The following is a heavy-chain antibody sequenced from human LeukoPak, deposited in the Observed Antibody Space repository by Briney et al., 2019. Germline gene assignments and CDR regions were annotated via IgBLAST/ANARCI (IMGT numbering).Heavy chain of an antibody. CDR3: ARLRWLHYSGDY. CDR1: GFTFIIYA. CDR2: IIASGNNT. J-gene: IGHJ4*02. V-gene: IGHV3-23*01. D-gene: IGHD5-24*01. Sequence: PAESLRLSCAASGFTFIIYAMNCVRQAPGKVLEWVSAIIASGNNTYYANSMKDPSTISTHASTNMLYLQMDSLITEDPAVYYCARLRWLHYSGDYWGQGTLVTVSS.